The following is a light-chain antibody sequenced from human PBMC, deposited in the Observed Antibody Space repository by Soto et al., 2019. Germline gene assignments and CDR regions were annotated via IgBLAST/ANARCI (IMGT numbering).Light chain of an antibody. Sequence: AIRMTQSPSSLSASTGDRVTITCRASQGISNYLAWYQQRPGKAPRVLIHAASTFQGGVPSRFSGSRFETYFTLTITYLQSEDFATYYGHHYYTYPWTFGQGPRVEIK. J-gene: IGKJ1*01. CDR3: HHYYTYPWT. V-gene: IGKV1-8*01. CDR2: AAS. CDR1: QGISNY.